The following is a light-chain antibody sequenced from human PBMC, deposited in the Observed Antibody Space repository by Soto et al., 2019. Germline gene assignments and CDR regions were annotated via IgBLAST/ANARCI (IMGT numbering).Light chain of an antibody. J-gene: IGKJ3*01. V-gene: IGKV1-5*03. CDR2: KAS. CDR1: QTISRNW. CDR3: QQYTSYRVFT. Sequence: DIQMTQSPSTLSASVGDRVTITCRASQTISRNWLAWFQQKPGKAPNLLIYKASNLESGVPSRFSGSGSETEFSLTISSLQPDDFDTYYCQQYTSYRVFTFGPGTKVDVK.